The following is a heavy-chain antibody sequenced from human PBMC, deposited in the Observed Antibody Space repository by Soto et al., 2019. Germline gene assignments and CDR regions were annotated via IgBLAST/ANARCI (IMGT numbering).Heavy chain of an antibody. J-gene: IGHJ6*02. CDR2: IYYSGST. CDR3: ARHLYYDISPGYLRPYHYYGMDV. D-gene: IGHD3-9*01. CDR1: GGSISSYY. V-gene: IGHV4-59*08. Sequence: PSETLSLTCTVSGGSISSYYWSWIRQPPGKGLEWIGYIYYSGSTYYNPSLRSRVTISVDTSKNQFSLNLTSVTAADTAVYYCARHLYYDISPGYLRPYHYYGMDVWGQGTTVTVSS.